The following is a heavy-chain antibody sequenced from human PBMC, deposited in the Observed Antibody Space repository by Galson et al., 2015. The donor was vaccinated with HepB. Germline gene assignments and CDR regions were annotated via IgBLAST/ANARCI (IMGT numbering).Heavy chain of an antibody. CDR1: GFTVSSNY. D-gene: IGHD3-10*01. J-gene: IGHJ3*02. V-gene: IGHV3-53*04. CDR3: ARARVLLWFGELLPHVDAFDI. CDR2: IYSGGST. Sequence: SLRLSCAASGFTVSSNYMSWVRQAPGKGLEWVSVIYSGGSTYYADSVKGRFTISRHNSKNTLYLQMNSLRAEDTAVYYCARARVLLWFGELLPHVDAFDIWGQGTMVTVSS.